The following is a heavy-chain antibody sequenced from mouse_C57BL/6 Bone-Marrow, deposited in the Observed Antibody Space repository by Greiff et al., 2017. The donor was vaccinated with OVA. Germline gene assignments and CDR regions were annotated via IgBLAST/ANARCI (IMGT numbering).Heavy chain of an antibody. CDR2: IDPENGDT. CDR1: GFNIKDDY. Sequence: EVQLQQSGAELVRPGASVKLSCTASGFNIKDDYMHWVKQRPEQGLEWIGWIDPENGDTEYASKFQGKATITADTSSNTAYLQLSSLTSEDTAVYYCTTIYDYGGAWFAYWGQGTLVTVSA. V-gene: IGHV14-4*01. D-gene: IGHD2-4*01. J-gene: IGHJ3*01. CDR3: TTIYDYGGAWFAY.